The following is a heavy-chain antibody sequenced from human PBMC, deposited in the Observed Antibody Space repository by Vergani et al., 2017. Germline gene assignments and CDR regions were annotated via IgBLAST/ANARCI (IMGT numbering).Heavy chain of an antibody. CDR3: ARENNWNYVWYFDL. CDR2: INSDGSST. J-gene: IGHJ2*01. Sequence: VQLVQSGAEVKKPGASVKVSCKASGYTFTGYWMHWVRQAPGKGLVWVSRINSDGSSTSYADSVKGRFTISRDNAKNTLYLQMNSLRAEDTAVYYCARENNWNYVWYFDLWGRGTLVTVSS. CDR1: GYTFTGYW. D-gene: IGHD1-7*01. V-gene: IGHV3-74*01.